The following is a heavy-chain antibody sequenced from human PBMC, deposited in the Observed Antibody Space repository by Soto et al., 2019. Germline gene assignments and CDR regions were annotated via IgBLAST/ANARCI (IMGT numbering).Heavy chain of an antibody. D-gene: IGHD5-12*01. Sequence: GGSLRLSCAASGFTFSSYAMSWVRQAPGKGLEWVSAISGSGGSTYYADSVKGRFTISRDNSKNTLYLQMNSLRAEDTAVYYCANVRWLRFDGMDVWGQGTTVTVSS. CDR3: ANVRWLRFDGMDV. J-gene: IGHJ6*02. CDR1: GFTFSSYA. CDR2: ISGSGGST. V-gene: IGHV3-23*01.